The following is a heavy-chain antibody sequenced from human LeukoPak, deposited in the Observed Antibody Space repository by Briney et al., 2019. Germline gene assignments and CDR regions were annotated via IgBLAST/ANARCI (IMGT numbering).Heavy chain of an antibody. V-gene: IGHV3-30-3*01. Sequence: PGGSLRLSCAASGFXLSSYAIHWVRQAPGKGLEWVTLISYDGSNKYYADSVKGRFTISRDNSKNTLYLQMNSLRTEDTAVYYCARDHHYYGSGTKMPDYWGQGTMVTVSS. CDR1: GFXLSSYA. CDR3: ARDHHYYGSGTKMPDY. CDR2: ISYDGSNK. J-gene: IGHJ4*02. D-gene: IGHD3-10*01.